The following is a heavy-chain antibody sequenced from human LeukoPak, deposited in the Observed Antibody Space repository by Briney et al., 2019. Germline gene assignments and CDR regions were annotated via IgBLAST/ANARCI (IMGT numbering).Heavy chain of an antibody. CDR2: ISSGGMWI. CDR1: GFTFSTYS. V-gene: IGHV3-21*04. J-gene: IGHJ4*02. D-gene: IGHD3-22*01. Sequence: GGSLRLSCAASGFTFSTYSMNWVRQAPGKGLEWLSSISSGGMWIYYADSLKGRFTISRDNAKNSLYLQMNSLRAEDTALYYCARSRHSYDSSGFPHYWGQGTLVTVSS. CDR3: ARSRHSYDSSGFPHY.